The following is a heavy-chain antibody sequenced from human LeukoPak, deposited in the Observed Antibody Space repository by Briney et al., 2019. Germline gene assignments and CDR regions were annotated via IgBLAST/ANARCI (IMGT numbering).Heavy chain of an antibody. D-gene: IGHD3-9*01. Sequence: GGSLRLSCAASGFTFSSYSMNWVRQAPGKGLEWVSSISSSSSYIYYADSVKGRFTIPRDNAKNSLYLQMNSLRAEDTAVYYCARVALDYDILTGYHTLDYWGQGTLVTVSS. J-gene: IGHJ4*02. CDR1: GFTFSSYS. CDR2: ISSSSSYI. V-gene: IGHV3-21*01. CDR3: ARVALDYDILTGYHTLDY.